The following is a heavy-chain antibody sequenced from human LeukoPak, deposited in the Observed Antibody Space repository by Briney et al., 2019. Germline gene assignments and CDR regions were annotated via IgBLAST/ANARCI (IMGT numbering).Heavy chain of an antibody. Sequence: SETLSLTCTVSGGSISSSSYYWGWIRQPPGKGLGWIGSIYYSGSTYYNPSLKSRVTISVDTSKNQFSLKLSSVTAADTAAYYCARGQRGWYFGYWGQGTLVTVSS. V-gene: IGHV4-39*07. J-gene: IGHJ4*02. CDR1: GGSISSSSYY. CDR2: IYYSGST. D-gene: IGHD6-19*01. CDR3: ARGQRGWYFGY.